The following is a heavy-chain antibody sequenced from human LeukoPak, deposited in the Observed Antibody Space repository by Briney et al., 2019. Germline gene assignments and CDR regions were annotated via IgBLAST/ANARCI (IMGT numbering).Heavy chain of an antibody. D-gene: IGHD6-6*01. CDR2: IKQDGNEK. J-gene: IGHJ4*02. Sequence: GGSLRLSCAASGFTFSGYWMTWVRQAPGKGLEWVANIKQDGNEKCYVDSVKGRFTISRDNAKNSLSLQMNSLRAEDTALYYCARASPYFDYWGQGTLVTVSS. CDR3: ARASPYFDY. V-gene: IGHV3-7*01. CDR1: GFTFSGYW.